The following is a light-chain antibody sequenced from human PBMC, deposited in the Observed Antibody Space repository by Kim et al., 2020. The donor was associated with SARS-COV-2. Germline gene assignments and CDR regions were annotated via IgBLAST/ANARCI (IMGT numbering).Light chain of an antibody. Sequence: SPGERATLSCRASQSVSSSLAWYQQKPGQAPRLLIYGASTRATGIPARFSGSGSGTEFTLTISSLQSDDVAVYYCQQYNNWPPLTFGGGTKVDIK. CDR2: GAS. V-gene: IGKV3-15*01. J-gene: IGKJ4*01. CDR3: QQYNNWPPLT. CDR1: QSVSSS.